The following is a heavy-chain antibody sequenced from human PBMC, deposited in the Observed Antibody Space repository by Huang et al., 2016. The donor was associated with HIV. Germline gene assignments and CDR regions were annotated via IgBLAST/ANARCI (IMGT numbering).Heavy chain of an antibody. CDR2: SNSDGSST. Sequence: EVQLVESGGGLVQPGGSLRLSCAASGFSISSYWMHWVRQAPGKGLVWVSRSNSDGSSTSYADSVKGRLTISRDNAKNTLYLQMNSLRAEDTAVDYCARDPRIQSWLNFFDYWGQGTLVSVSS. V-gene: IGHV3-74*01. CDR3: ARDPRIQSWLNFFDY. CDR1: GFSISSYW. J-gene: IGHJ4*02. D-gene: IGHD3-22*01.